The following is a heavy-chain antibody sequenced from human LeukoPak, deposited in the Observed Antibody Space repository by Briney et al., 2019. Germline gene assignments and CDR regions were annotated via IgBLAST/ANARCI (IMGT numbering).Heavy chain of an antibody. V-gene: IGHV4-59*01. Sequence: SETLSLTCTGSGGSISSYFWSWIRQTPGKGLEWIGCINYSGNTDYSPSLKSRLTISVDTSKNQFSLRLRSVTAADTAVYYCARSSGWSFFDCWGQGSLVTVSS. CDR3: ARSSGWSFFDC. CDR1: GGSISSYF. D-gene: IGHD6-19*01. J-gene: IGHJ4*02. CDR2: INYSGNT.